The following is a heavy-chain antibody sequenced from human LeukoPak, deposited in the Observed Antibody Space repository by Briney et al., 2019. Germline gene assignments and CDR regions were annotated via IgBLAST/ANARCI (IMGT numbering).Heavy chain of an antibody. Sequence: GSLRLSRAASGFTFSSYWMSWVRQAPGKGLEWVANIKQDGSEKYYVDSVNGRFTISRDNAKNSLYLQMNGLRAEDTAVYYCARDIVVVPAAPRNDAFDIWGQGKLVTVSS. CDR2: IKQDGSEK. CDR1: GFTFSSYW. D-gene: IGHD2-2*01. V-gene: IGHV3-7*04. J-gene: IGHJ3*02. CDR3: ARDIVVVPAAPRNDAFDI.